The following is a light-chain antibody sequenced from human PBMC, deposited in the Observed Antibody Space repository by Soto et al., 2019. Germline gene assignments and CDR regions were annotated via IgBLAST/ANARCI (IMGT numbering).Light chain of an antibody. V-gene: IGLV2-14*03. CDR1: SSDVGGHNY. J-gene: IGLJ2*01. CDR2: NVD. CDR3: SSYADSSTVV. Sequence: QSVLTQVASVSASPGQSITISCTGTSSDVGGHNYVSWYQQHPGNAPKLMIYNVDYRPSGVSNRFSGSKSGNTASLTISGLQADDEAYYYCSSYADSSTVVFGGGTKVT.